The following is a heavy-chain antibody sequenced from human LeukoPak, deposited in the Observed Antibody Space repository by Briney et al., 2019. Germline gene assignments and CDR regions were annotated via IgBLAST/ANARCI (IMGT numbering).Heavy chain of an antibody. D-gene: IGHD6-19*01. CDR1: GGSFSGYY. CDR3: ARAADSSDVVDP. CDR2: INHSGST. V-gene: IGHV4-34*01. J-gene: IGHJ5*02. Sequence: KPSETLSLTCAVYGGSFSGYYWSWIRQPPGKGLEWIGEINHSGSTNYNPSLKSRVTISVDTSKNQFSLKLSSVTAADTAVYYCARAADSSDVVDPWGQGTLVTVSS.